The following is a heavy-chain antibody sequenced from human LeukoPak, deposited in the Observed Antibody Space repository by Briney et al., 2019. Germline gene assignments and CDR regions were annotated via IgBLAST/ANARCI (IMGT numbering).Heavy chain of an antibody. V-gene: IGHV4-39*07. CDR3: ARVGKAAAGAFYYYYYMDV. D-gene: IGHD6-13*01. CDR2: IYYSGST. Sequence: KPSETLSLTCTVSGGSISSSSYYWGWIRQPPGKGLEWIGSIYYSGSTYYNPSLKSRVTISVDTSKNQFSLKLSSVTAADTAVYYCARVGKAAAGAFYYYYYMDVWGKGTTVTVSS. CDR1: GGSISSSSYY. J-gene: IGHJ6*03.